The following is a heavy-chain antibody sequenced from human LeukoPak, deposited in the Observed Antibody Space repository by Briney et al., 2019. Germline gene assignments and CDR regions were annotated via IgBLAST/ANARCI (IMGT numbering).Heavy chain of an antibody. Sequence: SVKVSCKVSGGTFSSYTIRWVRQAPGQGLKWMGRILPILGIENYAQKFQGRVTITTDESTSTAYMELSSLRSEDTAVYYCAQSSGSYLWDAFDIWGQGTMVTVSS. V-gene: IGHV1-69*02. D-gene: IGHD1-26*01. CDR1: GGTFSSYT. CDR3: AQSSGSYLWDAFDI. CDR2: ILPILGIE. J-gene: IGHJ3*02.